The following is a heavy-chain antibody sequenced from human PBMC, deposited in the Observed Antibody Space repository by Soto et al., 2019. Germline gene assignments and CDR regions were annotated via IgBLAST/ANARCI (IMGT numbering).Heavy chain of an antibody. D-gene: IGHD3-22*01. Sequence: GGSLRLSCAVSGFTFNSYSMNWVRQAPGKGLEWVSSISSFSNYMYYTDSVKGRFTISRDNARNSLYLQMNSLRAEDTAVYYCAKDLYYDSSGYQTGLDYWGQGTLVTVSS. CDR1: GFTFNSYS. CDR2: ISSFSNYM. J-gene: IGHJ4*02. CDR3: AKDLYYDSSGYQTGLDY. V-gene: IGHV3-21*01.